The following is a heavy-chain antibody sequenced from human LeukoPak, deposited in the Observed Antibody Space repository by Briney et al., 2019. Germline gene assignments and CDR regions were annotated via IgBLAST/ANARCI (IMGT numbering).Heavy chain of an antibody. V-gene: IGHV3-11*04. J-gene: IGHJ3*02. CDR1: GFTFSDSF. CDR3: VREDSRGAFDI. Sequence: GGSLRLSCGASGFTFSDSFMRWIRQPPGKGLERLSYISTSGSVTDYADSVKGRFTISRDNAKKLVYLELKSLRAEDTVLYYCVREDSRGAFDIWGQGTMVIVSS. D-gene: IGHD2-15*01. CDR2: ISTSGSVT.